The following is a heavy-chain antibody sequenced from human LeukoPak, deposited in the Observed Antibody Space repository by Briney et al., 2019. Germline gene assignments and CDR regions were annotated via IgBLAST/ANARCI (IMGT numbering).Heavy chain of an antibody. J-gene: IGHJ6*03. CDR1: GESISGFY. CDR2: IYYSGST. D-gene: IGHD6-13*01. CDR3: ARVRSSSWYSTKYYYYMDV. V-gene: IGHV4-59*12. Sequence: AETLSLTCTVSGESISGFYWTWIRQPPGKGLEWIGYIYYSGSTNYNPSLKSRVTISVDTSKNQFSLKLSSVTAADTAVYYCARVRSSSWYSTKYYYYMDVWGKGTTVTVSS.